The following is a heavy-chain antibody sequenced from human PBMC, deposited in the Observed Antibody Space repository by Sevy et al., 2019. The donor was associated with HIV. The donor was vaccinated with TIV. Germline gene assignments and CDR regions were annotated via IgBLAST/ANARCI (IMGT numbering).Heavy chain of an antibody. CDR1: GFTFSSYA. D-gene: IGHD2-2*01. V-gene: IGHV3-30*04. Sequence: GGSLRLSCAASGFTFSSYAMHWVRQAPGKGLEWVAVISYDGSNKYYADSVKGRFTISRDNSKNTRYMQMNSLGAEDTAVYYCASNLIRVVVPAAPPGYYYGMDVWGQGTTVTVSS. CDR3: ASNLIRVVVPAAPPGYYYGMDV. J-gene: IGHJ6*02. CDR2: ISYDGSNK.